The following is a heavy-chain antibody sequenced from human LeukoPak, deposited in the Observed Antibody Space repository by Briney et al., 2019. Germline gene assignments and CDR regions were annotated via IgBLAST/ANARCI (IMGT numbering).Heavy chain of an antibody. Sequence: SVKVSCKASGGTFSSYAISWVRQAPGQGLEWMGGIIPIFGTANYAQKFQGRVTITTDESTSTAYMELSSLRSEDTAVYYCARNIGSGWSPQMGNRHIDYWGQGTLVTVSS. CDR1: GGTFSSYA. D-gene: IGHD6-19*01. CDR2: IIPIFGTA. CDR3: ARNIGSGWSPQMGNRHIDY. J-gene: IGHJ4*02. V-gene: IGHV1-69*05.